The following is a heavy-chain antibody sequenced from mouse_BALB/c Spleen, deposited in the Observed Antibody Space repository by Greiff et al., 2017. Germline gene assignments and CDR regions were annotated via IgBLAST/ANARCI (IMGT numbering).Heavy chain of an antibody. J-gene: IGHJ2*01. V-gene: IGHV1-9*01. CDR3: ARWAYYGYFDY. D-gene: IGHD2-10*01. Sequence: VQLQQSGAELMKPGASVKISCKATGYTFSSYWIEWVKQRPGHGLEWIGEILPGSGSTNYNEKFKGKATFTADTSSNTAYMQLSSLTSEDSAVYYCARWAYYGYFDYWGQGTTLTVSS. CDR1: GYTFSSYW. CDR2: ILPGSGST.